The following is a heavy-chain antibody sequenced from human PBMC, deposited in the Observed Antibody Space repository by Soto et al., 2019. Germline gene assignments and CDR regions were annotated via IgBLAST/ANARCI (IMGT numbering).Heavy chain of an antibody. Sequence: QLQLQESGPGLVKPSETLSLTCTVSGGSISSSSYYWGWIRQPPGKGLESMGSIYYSGSTYYNPSLKSRVPISVHTSKSQFSLKLSSVPAADTAVYYCARETGTTLNDAFDLWGQGTMVTVSS. J-gene: IGHJ3*01. CDR1: GGSISSSSYY. D-gene: IGHD1-7*01. CDR2: IYYSGST. CDR3: ARETGTTLNDAFDL. V-gene: IGHV4-39*01.